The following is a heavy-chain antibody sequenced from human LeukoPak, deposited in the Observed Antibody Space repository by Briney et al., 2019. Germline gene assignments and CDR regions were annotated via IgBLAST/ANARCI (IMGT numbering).Heavy chain of an antibody. CDR3: AKHITMVRGVILSY. Sequence: GGSLRPSCAASGFTFSSYAMSWVRQAPGKGLEWVSAISGSGGSTYYADSVKGRFTISRDNSKNTLYLQMNSLRAEDTAVYYCAKHITMVRGVILSYWGQGTLVTVSS. CDR1: GFTFSSYA. D-gene: IGHD3-10*01. V-gene: IGHV3-23*01. CDR2: ISGSGGST. J-gene: IGHJ4*02.